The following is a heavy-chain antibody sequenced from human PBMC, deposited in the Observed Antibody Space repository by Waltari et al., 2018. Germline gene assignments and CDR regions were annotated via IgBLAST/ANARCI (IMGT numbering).Heavy chain of an antibody. D-gene: IGHD3-10*01. Sequence: QVQLQESGPGLVKPSETLSLTCVVSTFYIRNGYYLGWLRQPPGQGPEWTRSMYLRGTTYYNPSLKGRVTISVDTAKNNLFLNLNSVTAADTAVYYWAGDVEGDGVLYGSPRRFDYWGQGILVTVSS. CDR2: MYLRGTT. CDR1: TFYIRNGYY. J-gene: IGHJ4*02. CDR3: AGDVEGDGVLYGSPRRFDY. V-gene: IGHV4-38-2*02.